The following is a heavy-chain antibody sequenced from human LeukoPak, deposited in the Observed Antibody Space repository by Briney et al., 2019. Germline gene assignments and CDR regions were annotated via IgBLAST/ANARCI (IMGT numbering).Heavy chain of an antibody. CDR2: ISWNSGSI. V-gene: IGHV3-9*03. J-gene: IGHJ4*02. CDR3: VKDVGLGFCSGGSCSAHFDY. Sequence: PGGSLRLSCAASGFTFDDYAMHWVRQAPGKGLEWVSGISWNSGSIVYVDSVKGRFTISRDNAKNSLYLQMDSLRPEDMALYYCVKDVGLGFCSGGSCSAHFDYWGQGTLVTVSS. D-gene: IGHD2-15*01. CDR1: GFTFDDYA.